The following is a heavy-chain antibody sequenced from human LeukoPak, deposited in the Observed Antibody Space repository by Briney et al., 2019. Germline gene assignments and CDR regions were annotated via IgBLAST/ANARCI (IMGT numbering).Heavy chain of an antibody. D-gene: IGHD6-19*01. Sequence: NPSQTLSLTCTVSGGSISSGRYYWSWIRQPAGKGLEWIGRIYTSGSTNYNPSLKSRVTISVDTSKNQFSLKLSSVTAADTAVYYCARARGWYTDNWFDPWGQGTLVTVSS. CDR2: IYTSGST. CDR3: ARARGWYTDNWFDP. V-gene: IGHV4-61*02. J-gene: IGHJ5*02. CDR1: GGSISSGRYY.